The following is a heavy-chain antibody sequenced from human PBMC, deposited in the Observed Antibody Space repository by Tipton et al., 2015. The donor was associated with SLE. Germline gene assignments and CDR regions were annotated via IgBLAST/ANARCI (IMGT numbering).Heavy chain of an antibody. CDR1: GFIFDDYA. CDR2: ISWNGGNI. J-gene: IGHJ4*02. D-gene: IGHD6-19*01. CDR3: AKDAQYGSSGSPNYFDC. Sequence: SLRLSCAASGFIFDDYAMHWVRQAPGKGLEWVSGISWNGGNIAYTNSLRGRFTISRDNAKSSLYLQMNSLRLDDTALYYCAKDAQYGSSGSPNYFDCWGQGTLVTVSS. V-gene: IGHV3-9*01.